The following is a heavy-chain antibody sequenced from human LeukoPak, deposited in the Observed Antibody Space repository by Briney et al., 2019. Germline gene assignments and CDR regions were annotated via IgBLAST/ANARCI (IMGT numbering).Heavy chain of an antibody. CDR3: ATYSSGWYGWWYFDL. CDR1: GFTFSNYA. Sequence: PGGSLRLSCAASGFTFSNYAMHWVRQAPGKGLEYVSAISSNGGSTHYANSVKGRFTISRDNSKDTLYLQMGSLRAEDMAVYYCATYSSGWYGWWYFDLWGRGTLVTVSS. V-gene: IGHV3-64*01. J-gene: IGHJ2*01. D-gene: IGHD6-19*01. CDR2: ISSNGGST.